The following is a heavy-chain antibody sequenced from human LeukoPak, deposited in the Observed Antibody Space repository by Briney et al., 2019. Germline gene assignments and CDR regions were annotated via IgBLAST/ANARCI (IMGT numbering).Heavy chain of an antibody. CDR3: ERDFRATFGGVMASAFDY. D-gene: IGHD3-16*01. Sequence: ASVKVSCKVSGYTLTELSMHWVRQAPGQGLEWMGIINPVGGGTTYAQHFQGRVTMTRDTSTSTVYMELRSLRSEDTAVYYCERDFRATFGGVMASAFDYWGQGTLVTVSP. CDR1: GYTLTELS. CDR2: INPVGGGT. V-gene: IGHV1-46*01. J-gene: IGHJ4*02.